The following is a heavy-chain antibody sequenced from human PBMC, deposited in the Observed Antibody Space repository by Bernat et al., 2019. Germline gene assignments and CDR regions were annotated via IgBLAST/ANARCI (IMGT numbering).Heavy chain of an antibody. V-gene: IGHV3-30-3*01. Sequence: QVQLVESGGGVVQPGRSLRLSCAASGFTFSSYAMHWVRQAPGKGLEWVAVISYDGSNKYYADSVKGRFTISRDNSKNTLYLQMNSLRAEDTAVYYCARGSSDCSSSSCPYDYWGQGTLVTVSS. CDR2: ISYDGSNK. CDR3: ARGSSDCSSSSCPYDY. D-gene: IGHD2-2*01. J-gene: IGHJ4*02. CDR1: GFTFSSYA.